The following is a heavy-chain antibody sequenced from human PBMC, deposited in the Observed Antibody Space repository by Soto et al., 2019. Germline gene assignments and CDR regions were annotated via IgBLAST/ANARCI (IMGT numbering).Heavy chain of an antibody. Sequence: QVHLVQSGAEVKKPGASVKVSCKASGYTFTSYGITWVRQAPGQGLEWMGWISAHNGNTDYAQKLQGRVIVTRDTSLTTANMELRSLRSDDTAVYYCARGRYGDYWGQGALVTVSS. J-gene: IGHJ4*02. V-gene: IGHV1-18*01. CDR2: ISAHNGNT. D-gene: IGHD1-1*01. CDR1: GYTFTSYG. CDR3: ARGRYGDY.